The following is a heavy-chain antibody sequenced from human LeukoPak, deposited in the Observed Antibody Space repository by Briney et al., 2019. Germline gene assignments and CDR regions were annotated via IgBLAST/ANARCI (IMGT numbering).Heavy chain of an antibody. CDR3: ARGGGLDV. CDR1: GFTFSSYW. CDR2: INHNGNVS. J-gene: IGHJ6*02. Sequence: PGGSLRLSCAASGFTFSSYWMNWARQAPGKGLEWVASINHNGNVSYYVDSAKGRFTISRDNAKNSLYLQMSNLRAEDTAVYFCARGGGLDVWGQGATVTVSS. D-gene: IGHD3-16*01. V-gene: IGHV3-7*03.